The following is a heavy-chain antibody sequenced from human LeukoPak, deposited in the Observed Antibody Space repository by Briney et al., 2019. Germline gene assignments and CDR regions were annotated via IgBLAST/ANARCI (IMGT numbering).Heavy chain of an antibody. Sequence: PGGSLRLPCAASRFTFSSYEMNWVRQAPGKGLEWVSYISSSGSTIYYADSVKGRFTISRDNAKNSLYLQMNSLRAEDTALYYCARVTSYRYYYYMDVWGKGTTVTVSS. D-gene: IGHD3-16*02. CDR3: ARVTSYRYYYYMDV. V-gene: IGHV3-48*03. CDR2: ISSSGSTI. J-gene: IGHJ6*03. CDR1: RFTFSSYE.